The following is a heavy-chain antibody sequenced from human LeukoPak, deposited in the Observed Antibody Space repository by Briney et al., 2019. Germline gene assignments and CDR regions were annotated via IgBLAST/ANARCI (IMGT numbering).Heavy chain of an antibody. J-gene: IGHJ1*01. Sequence: GASVRVPCKASGYTFTSYDINWVRQATGQGLEWMGWMNPNSGNTGYAQKFQGRVTMTRNTSISTAYMELSSLRSEDTAVYYCATSYGGIHAEYFQHWGQGTLVTVSS. CDR3: ATSYGGIHAEYFQH. CDR1: GYTFTSYD. CDR2: MNPNSGNT. V-gene: IGHV1-8*01. D-gene: IGHD4-23*01.